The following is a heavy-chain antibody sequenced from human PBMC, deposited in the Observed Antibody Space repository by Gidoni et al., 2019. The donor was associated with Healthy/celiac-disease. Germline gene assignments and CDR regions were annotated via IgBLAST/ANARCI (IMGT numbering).Heavy chain of an antibody. CDR1: GFTFSSYG. CDR3: AKDFTGYSSSWYFGY. V-gene: IGHV3-30*02. J-gene: IGHJ4*02. D-gene: IGHD6-13*01. CDR2: IRYDGSNK. Sequence: QVQLVASGGGVVQPGGSLRLSCAAAGFTFSSYGLHWVRQAPGKGLEWVAFIRYDGSNKYYADSVKGRFTISRDNSKNTLYLQMNSLRAEDTAVYYCAKDFTGYSSSWYFGYWGQGTLVTVSS.